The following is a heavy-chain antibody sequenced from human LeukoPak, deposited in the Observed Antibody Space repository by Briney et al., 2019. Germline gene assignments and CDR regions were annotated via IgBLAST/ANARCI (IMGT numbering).Heavy chain of an antibody. CDR1: GGTFSSYA. CDR2: IIPIFGTA. V-gene: IGHV1-69*05. J-gene: IGHJ4*02. D-gene: IGHD1-26*01. CDR3: ARDGSVGASCY. Sequence: GASVKVSCKASGGTFSSYATSWVRQAPGQGLEWMGGIIPIFGTANYAQKFQGRVTITTDESTSTAYMELSSLRSEDTAVYYCARDGSVGASCYWGQGTLVTVSS.